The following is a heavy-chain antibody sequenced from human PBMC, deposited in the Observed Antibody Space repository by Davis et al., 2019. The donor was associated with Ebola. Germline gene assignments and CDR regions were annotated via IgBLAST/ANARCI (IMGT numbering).Heavy chain of an antibody. Sequence: GESLKISCTASGFNVSGNYMSWVRQAPGKGLEWVAVIYKGGSTYYTDSVKGRFTISRDNSKDPVQLQMNSLRAEDTAVYYCTRGRGGSSWELYWGQGTLVTVSS. V-gene: IGHV3-53*01. CDR1: GFNVSGNY. CDR2: IYKGGST. J-gene: IGHJ4*02. CDR3: TRGRGGSSWELY. D-gene: IGHD6-13*01.